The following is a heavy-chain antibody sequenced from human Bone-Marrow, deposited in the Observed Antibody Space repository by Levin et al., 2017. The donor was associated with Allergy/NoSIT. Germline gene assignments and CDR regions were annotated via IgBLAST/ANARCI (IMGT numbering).Heavy chain of an antibody. Sequence: PGGSLRLSCAASGLTVSSSYMHWVRQAPGRGLEWVSVIRSVGTTYHADSVRGRFTIFRDNSKNTLYLQMNSLRAEDTAMYYCSKVGVRSSGWNDALDIWGEGTMVTVSS. J-gene: IGHJ3*02. V-gene: IGHV3-66*01. CDR1: GLTVSSSY. D-gene: IGHD6-19*01. CDR2: IRSVGTT. CDR3: SKVGVRSSGWNDALDI.